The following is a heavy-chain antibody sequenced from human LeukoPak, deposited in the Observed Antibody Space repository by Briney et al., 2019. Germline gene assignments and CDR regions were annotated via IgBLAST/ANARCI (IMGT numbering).Heavy chain of an antibody. V-gene: IGHV3-30*02. Sequence: GGSLRLSCAASGFTFSSYGMHWVRQAPGKGLEWVAFIRYDGSNKYYADSVKGRFTISRDNSKNTLYLQMNSLRAEDTAVYYRAKDIYDFWSGSFDYWGQGTLVTVSS. CDR1: GFTFSSYG. CDR2: IRYDGSNK. D-gene: IGHD3-3*01. J-gene: IGHJ4*02. CDR3: AKDIYDFWSGSFDY.